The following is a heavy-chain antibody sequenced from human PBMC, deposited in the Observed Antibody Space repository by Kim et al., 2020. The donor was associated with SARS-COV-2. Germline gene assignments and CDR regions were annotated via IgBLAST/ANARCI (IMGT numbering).Heavy chain of an antibody. V-gene: IGHV3-30*04. CDR2: ISYDGNNE. CDR3: ARDNSGTGVLAIAYFDH. J-gene: IGHJ4*02. CDR1: GFTFSSYT. Sequence: GGSLRLSCAASGFTFSSYTMHWVRQAPGKGLEWVAVISYDGNNEYYADSVKGRFTVSRDNSKNTLYLQMNSLKTEDTAVYYCARDNSGTGVLAIAYFDHWGQGTLGTVSS. D-gene: IGHD2-21*01.